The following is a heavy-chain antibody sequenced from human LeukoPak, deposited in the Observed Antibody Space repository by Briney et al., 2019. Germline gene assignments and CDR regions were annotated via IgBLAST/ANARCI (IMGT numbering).Heavy chain of an antibody. D-gene: IGHD5-18*01. CDR1: GYTFTGYY. V-gene: IGHV1-2*02. J-gene: IGHJ4*02. CDR3: ARDRLWYSYGYFDY. CDR2: INPNSGGT. Sequence: GASVKVSCKASGYTFTGYYMHWVRQAPGQGLEWMGWINPNSGGTNYAQKFQGRVTMTRDTSISTAYMELSRLRSEDTAVYYCARDRLWYSYGYFDYWGQGTLVTVSS.